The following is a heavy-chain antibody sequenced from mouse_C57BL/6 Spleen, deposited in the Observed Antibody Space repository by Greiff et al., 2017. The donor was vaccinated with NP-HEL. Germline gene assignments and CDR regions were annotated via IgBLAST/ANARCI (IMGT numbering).Heavy chain of an antibody. CDR3: ATSSGYWYFDV. CDR2: INPSNGGT. D-gene: IGHD3-2*02. Sequence: VQLQESGTELVKPGASVKLSCKASGYTFTSYWMHWVKQRPGQGLEWIGNINPSNGGTNYNEKFKSKATLTVDKSSSTAYMQLSSLTSEDSAVYYCATSSGYWYFDVWGTGTTVTVSS. CDR1: GYTFTSYW. J-gene: IGHJ1*03. V-gene: IGHV1-53*01.